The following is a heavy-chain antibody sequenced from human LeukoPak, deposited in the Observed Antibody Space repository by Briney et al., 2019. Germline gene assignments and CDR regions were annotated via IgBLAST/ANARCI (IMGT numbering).Heavy chain of an antibody. CDR3: ARRPTGDPKFDY. CDR2: IYYSGST. CDR1: GGSFSSGSYY. D-gene: IGHD7-27*01. Sequence: PSETLSLTCTVSGGSFSSGSYYWRWIRQPPGKGLEWIGYIYYSGSTNYNPSLKSRVTISVDTSKNQFSLKLSSVTAADTAVYYCARRPTGDPKFDYWGQGTLVTVSS. J-gene: IGHJ4*02. V-gene: IGHV4-61*01.